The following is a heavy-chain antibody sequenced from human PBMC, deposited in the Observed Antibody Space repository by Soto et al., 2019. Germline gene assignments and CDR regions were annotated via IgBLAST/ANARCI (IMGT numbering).Heavy chain of an antibody. J-gene: IGHJ4*02. CDR3: AKLPTYSSGWYYFDY. V-gene: IGHV3-23*01. CDR2: ISGSGGST. D-gene: IGHD6-19*01. CDR1: GFTFSSYA. Sequence: GESLKISCAASGFTFSSYAMSWVRQAPGKGLEWVSAISGSGGSTYYADSVKGRFTISRDNSKNTLNLQMNSLRAEDTAVYYCAKLPTYSSGWYYFDYWGQGTLVTVSS.